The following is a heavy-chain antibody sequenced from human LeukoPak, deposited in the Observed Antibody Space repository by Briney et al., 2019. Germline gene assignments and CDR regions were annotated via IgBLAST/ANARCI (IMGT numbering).Heavy chain of an antibody. CDR1: GFTFSDFG. V-gene: IGHV3-30*02. CDR2: IRSEENKI. J-gene: IGHJ3*01. CDR3: ARGAGTYYGTDTFDL. Sequence: GGSLRLSCEASGFTFSDFGLHWVHQAPGKGLEWVAFIRSEENKIYYLASVRGRFTISRDNSKNTLFLQMSSLRHEDTAVYYCARGAGTYYGTDTFDLWGQGTMVTVSS. D-gene: IGHD1-26*01.